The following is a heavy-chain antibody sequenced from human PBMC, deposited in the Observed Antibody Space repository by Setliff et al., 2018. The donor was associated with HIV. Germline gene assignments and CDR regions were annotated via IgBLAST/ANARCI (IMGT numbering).Heavy chain of an antibody. D-gene: IGHD3-9*01. CDR1: GYTFTSYG. Sequence: SGYTFTSYGISWVRQAPGQGLEWMGWISAYNGNTNYAQKLQGRVTMTTDTSTSTAYMELRSLRSDDTAVYYCARDPKRYYDILTGYPSYYGMDVWGQGTTVTVSS. CDR3: ARDPKRYYDILTGYPSYYGMDV. V-gene: IGHV1-18*01. J-gene: IGHJ6*02. CDR2: ISAYNGNT.